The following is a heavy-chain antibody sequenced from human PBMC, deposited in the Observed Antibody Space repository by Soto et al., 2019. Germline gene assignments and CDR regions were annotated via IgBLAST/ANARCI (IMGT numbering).Heavy chain of an antibody. CDR1: GYTLTSYY. CDR2: INPSGGST. J-gene: IGHJ6*03. V-gene: IGHV1-46*01. D-gene: IGHD2-15*01. CDR3: ARTGYCSGGSCYSMDYMDV. Sequence: EASVKVXCKASGYTLTSYYMHWVRQAPGQGLEWMGIINPSGGSTSYAQKFQGRVTISVDKSKNQFSLKLSSVTAADTAVYYCARTGYCSGGSCYSMDYMDVWGKGTTVTVSS.